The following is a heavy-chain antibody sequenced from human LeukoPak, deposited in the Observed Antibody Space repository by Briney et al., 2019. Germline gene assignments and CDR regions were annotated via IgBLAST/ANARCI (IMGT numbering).Heavy chain of an antibody. CDR1: GGSISSSSYY. J-gene: IGHJ6*03. CDR3: AREERWYYYYYMDV. CDR2: IYYSGST. Sequence: SETLSLTCTVSGGSISSSSYYWGWIRQPPGKGLEWIGSIYYSGSTYYNPSLKSRVTISVDASKNQFSLKLRSVTAADTAVYYCAREERWYYYYYMDVWGKGTTVTVSS. V-gene: IGHV4-39*07. D-gene: IGHD5-24*01.